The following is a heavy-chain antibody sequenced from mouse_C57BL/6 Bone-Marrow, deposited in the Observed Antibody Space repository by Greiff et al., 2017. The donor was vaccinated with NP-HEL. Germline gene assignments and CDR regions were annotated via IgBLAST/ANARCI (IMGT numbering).Heavy chain of an antibody. V-gene: IGHV1-69*01. CDR1: GYTFTSYW. J-gene: IGHJ3*01. CDR2: IDPSDSYT. Sequence: QVQLQQPGAELVMPGASVKLSCKASGYTFTSYWMHWVKQRPGQGLEWIGEIDPSDSYTNYNQQFKGKSTLTVDKSSSTAYMQLSSLTSEDSAVYYGARDYYYYDPWFAYWGQGTLVTVSA. D-gene: IGHD2-4*01. CDR3: ARDYYYYDPWFAY.